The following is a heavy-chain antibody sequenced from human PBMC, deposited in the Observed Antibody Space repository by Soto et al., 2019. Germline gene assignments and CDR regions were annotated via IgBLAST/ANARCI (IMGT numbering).Heavy chain of an antibody. J-gene: IGHJ4*02. D-gene: IGHD6-19*01. CDR1: DGSISSSSYY. CDR3: ARRVAVAGHYFDY. V-gene: IGHV4-39*01. Sequence: SETLSLTCTVSDGSISSSSYYWGWIRQPPGKGLEWIGSIYYSGSTYYNPSLKSRVTISVDTSKNQFSLKVGSVTAADAAVYYCARRVAVAGHYFDYWGQGTPVTVSS. CDR2: IYYSGST.